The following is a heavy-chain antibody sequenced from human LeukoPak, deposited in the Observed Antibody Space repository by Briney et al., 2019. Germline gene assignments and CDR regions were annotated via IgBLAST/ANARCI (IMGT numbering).Heavy chain of an antibody. Sequence: GASVKVSCKASGYTFTDFGISWVRQAPGQGLEWMGWISAYNGNTKSAQKLQGRVTMSTDTSTSTAYMELRSLRSDDTAVYYCVRDVGTWEVFRAIFYDFWGQGTVVTVSS. CDR3: VRDVGTWEVFRAIFYDF. J-gene: IGHJ4*02. CDR2: ISAYNGNT. CDR1: GYTFTDFG. D-gene: IGHD3-9*01. V-gene: IGHV1-18*01.